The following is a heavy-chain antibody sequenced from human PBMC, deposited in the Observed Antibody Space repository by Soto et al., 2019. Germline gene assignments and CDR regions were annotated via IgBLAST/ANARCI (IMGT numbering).Heavy chain of an antibody. CDR1: GFTFSSYA. V-gene: IGHV3-23*01. D-gene: IGHD3-22*01. CDR2: ISGSGGST. J-gene: IGHJ3*02. CDR3: AKDNYYDSSGYFFYAFDI. Sequence: GGSLRLSCAASGFTFSSYAMSWVRQAPGKGLEWVSAISGSGGSTYYADSVKGRFTISRDNSKNTLYLQMNSLRAEDTAVYYCAKDNYYDSSGYFFYAFDIWGQGXMVTVSS.